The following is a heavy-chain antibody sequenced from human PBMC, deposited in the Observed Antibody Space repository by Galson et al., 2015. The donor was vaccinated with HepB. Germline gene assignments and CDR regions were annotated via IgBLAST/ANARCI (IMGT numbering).Heavy chain of an antibody. CDR1: GFTFIRSA. V-gene: IGHV1-3*01. D-gene: IGHD3/OR15-3a*01. CDR2: ITADNGNT. J-gene: IGHJ4*02. Sequence: SVKVSCKVSGFTFIRSAVQWVRQVRGQRLEWMGWITADNGNTKYSQKFQGRVTITRDTSANTAYMELSSLRSEDTAVYYCARGLGGGKAYWGQGTLVTVSS. CDR3: ARGLGGGKAY.